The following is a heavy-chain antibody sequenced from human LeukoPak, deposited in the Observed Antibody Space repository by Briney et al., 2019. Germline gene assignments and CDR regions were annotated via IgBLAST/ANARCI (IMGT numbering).Heavy chain of an antibody. Sequence: SVKVSCKASSSIFSSSAVSWVRQAPGQGLEWMGRIIPLFNTSTYAQRFQDTITITTDESTSTTYMELSSLRSGDTAMYYCATGPDAFDIWGQGTMVTVSS. CDR1: SSIFSSSA. J-gene: IGHJ3*02. CDR3: ATGPDAFDI. CDR2: IIPLFNTS. V-gene: IGHV1-69*05.